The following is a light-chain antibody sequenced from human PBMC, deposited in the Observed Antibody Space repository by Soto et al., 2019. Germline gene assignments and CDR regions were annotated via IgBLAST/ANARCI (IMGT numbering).Light chain of an antibody. CDR3: QQYKSYLRT. J-gene: IGKJ1*01. CDR2: AAS. V-gene: IGKV1-5*01. CDR1: QTISSW. Sequence: EIQMTQSHSTLSPSFVDRLTITCRASQTISSWLAWYQQKPGKAPKLLIYAASTLESGVSSRFSGRGSGTEFTLTINSLQPEDFATYYCQQYKSYLRTFGQGTKVDIK.